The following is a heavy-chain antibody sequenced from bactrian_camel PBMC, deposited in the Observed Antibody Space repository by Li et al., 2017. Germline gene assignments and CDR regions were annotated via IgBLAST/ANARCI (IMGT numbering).Heavy chain of an antibody. D-gene: IGHD1*01. V-gene: IGHV3S10*01. CDR2: IGMDGST. J-gene: IGHJ6*01. CDR1: GVTFSRYC. CDR3: ASGYSLRNPGGEESFELGTKCWTDLGY. Sequence: DVQLVESGGGSVQAGGSLRLSCAASGVTFSRYCMAWLRQALGKEREGVAVIGMDGSTRYTDAVKGRFTISDDKAKGTVYLQMNSLKSEDTAVYYCASGYSLRNPGGEESFELGTKCWTDLGYWGQGTQVTVS.